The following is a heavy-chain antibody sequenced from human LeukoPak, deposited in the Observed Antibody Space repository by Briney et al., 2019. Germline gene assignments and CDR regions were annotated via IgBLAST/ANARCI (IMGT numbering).Heavy chain of an antibody. J-gene: IGHJ6*03. CDR2: IYYSGNT. D-gene: IGHD2-2*01. V-gene: IGHV4-39*01. CDR1: GGSIRSSSYY. CDR3: ARHIEYHYYYYYMDV. Sequence: SETLSLTCTAGGSIRSSSYYWGWIRQPPGKGLEWIGSIYYSGNTYYNPSLKSRVTISIDTSKNQFSLRLSSVTAADTAVYYCARHIEYHYYYYYMDVWGKGTTATVSS.